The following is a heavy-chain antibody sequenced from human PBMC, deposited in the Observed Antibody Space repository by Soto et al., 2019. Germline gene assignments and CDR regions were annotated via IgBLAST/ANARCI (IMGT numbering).Heavy chain of an antibody. J-gene: IGHJ4*02. V-gene: IGHV4-39*07. CDR2: ITRSGNT. CDR1: GGSISSGGYY. CDR3: ARAAIKGHQVAGQPPVSRTLDY. D-gene: IGHD1-1*01. Sequence: PSETLSLTCTVSGGSISSGGYYWTWIRQPPGEGLEWIGEITRSGNTNYNPSLKSRVTISSDTSKNQFSLELTSVTAADTAVYYCARAAIKGHQVAGQPPVSRTLDYWGQGTLVTVSS.